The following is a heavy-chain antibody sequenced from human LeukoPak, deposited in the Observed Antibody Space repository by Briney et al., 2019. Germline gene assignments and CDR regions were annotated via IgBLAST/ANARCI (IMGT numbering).Heavy chain of an antibody. V-gene: IGHV3-64*01. CDR3: ARGEPDCAGDCPYWYLDL. J-gene: IGHJ2*01. D-gene: IGHD2-21*02. Sequence: GGSLRLSRAASGFTFSSSAMHWVRQAPGKGLEYVSAISGNGGRTYYANSVKGRFTISRDNSKNTVFLQMGSLRTEDMAVYYCARGEPDCAGDCPYWYLDLWGRGTLVTVSS. CDR2: ISGNGGRT. CDR1: GFTFSSSA.